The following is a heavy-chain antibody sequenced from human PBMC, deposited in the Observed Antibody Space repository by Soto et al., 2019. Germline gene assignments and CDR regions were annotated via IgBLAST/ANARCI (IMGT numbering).Heavy chain of an antibody. J-gene: IGHJ4*02. CDR2: ISSSSSYI. CDR1: GFTFSSYS. D-gene: IGHD6-19*01. Sequence: GGSLRLSCAASGFTFSSYSMNWVRQAPGKGLEWVSSISSSSSYIYYADSVKGRFTISRDNAKNSLYLQMNSLRAEDTAVYYCARADSSGWYFLDYWGQGTLVTVSS. CDR3: ARADSSGWYFLDY. V-gene: IGHV3-21*01.